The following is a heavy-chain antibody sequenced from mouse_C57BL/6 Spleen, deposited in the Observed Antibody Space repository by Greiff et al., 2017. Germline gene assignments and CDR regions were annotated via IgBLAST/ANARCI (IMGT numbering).Heavy chain of an antibody. CDR1: GFNIKDDY. D-gene: IGHD1-1*01. J-gene: IGHJ2*01. V-gene: IGHV14-4*01. CDR3: TTFITTVVSENY. Sequence: VQLQQSGAELVRPGASVKLSCTASGFNIKDDYMHWVKQRPEQGLEWIGWIDPENGDTEYAPKFQGKATMTADTSSNTAYLQLSSLTSEDTAVYYCTTFITTVVSENYWGKGTTLTVSS. CDR2: IDPENGDT.